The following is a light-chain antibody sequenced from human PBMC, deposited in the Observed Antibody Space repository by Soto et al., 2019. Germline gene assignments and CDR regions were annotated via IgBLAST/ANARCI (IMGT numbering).Light chain of an antibody. CDR1: QSISNN. CDR2: DAS. Sequence: EILMTQSPATLSVSPGERATLSCRASQSISNNLAWYQKKHGQAPRLVIYDASTRATDIPARFGGSGFGTEFTLTISSLQSEDFAVYYGQQYYNWPPLTFGGGTKVEIK. V-gene: IGKV3-15*01. CDR3: QQYYNWPPLT. J-gene: IGKJ4*01.